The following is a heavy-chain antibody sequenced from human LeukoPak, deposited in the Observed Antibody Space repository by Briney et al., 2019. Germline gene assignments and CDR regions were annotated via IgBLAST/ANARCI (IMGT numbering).Heavy chain of an antibody. D-gene: IGHD5-24*01. CDR2: IYSGGST. Sequence: GGSLRLSCAASGFTFSSYAMSWVRQAPGKGLEWVSVIYSGGSTYYADSVKGRFNISRDNSKNTLYLQMNTLRAEDTAVYYCARGGDGYNFSFDYWGQGTLVTVSS. J-gene: IGHJ4*02. CDR3: ARGGDGYNFSFDY. CDR1: GFTFSSYA. V-gene: IGHV3-66*01.